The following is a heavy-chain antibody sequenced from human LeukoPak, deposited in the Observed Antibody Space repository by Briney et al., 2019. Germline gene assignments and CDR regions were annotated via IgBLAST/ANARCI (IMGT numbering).Heavy chain of an antibody. V-gene: IGHV1-18*01. D-gene: IGHD6-19*01. CDR1: GGTFSSYA. Sequence: ASVKVSCKASGGTFSSYAISWVRQAPGQGLEWMGWISAYNGNTNYAQKLQGRVTMTTDTSTSTAYMELRSLRSDDTAVYYCARRDSSGWKLDYWGQGTLVTVSS. CDR3: ARRDSSGWKLDY. J-gene: IGHJ4*02. CDR2: ISAYNGNT.